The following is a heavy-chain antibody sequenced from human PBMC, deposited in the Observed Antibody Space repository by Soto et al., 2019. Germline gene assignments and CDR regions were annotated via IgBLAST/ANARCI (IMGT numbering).Heavy chain of an antibody. CDR1: GASIDNNGYS. CDR2: NNNRADT. V-gene: IGHV4-31*11. J-gene: IGHJ5*02. CDR3: AIGGSGWKALNWFDP. D-gene: IGHD6-19*01. Sequence: LSLTCAVSGASIDNNGYSWTWIRQHPGKGLEWIGTNNNRADTYYNPSLKSRLTISLDTSQNHFSLRLNAVTAADTAIYYCAIGGSGWKALNWFDPWGQGIMVTVSS.